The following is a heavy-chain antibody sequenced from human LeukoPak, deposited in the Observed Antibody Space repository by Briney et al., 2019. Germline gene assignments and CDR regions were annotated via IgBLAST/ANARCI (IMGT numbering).Heavy chain of an antibody. V-gene: IGHV3-30*02. D-gene: IGHD3-22*01. CDR2: IRYDGSNK. CDR1: GFTFSSYG. J-gene: IGHJ4*02. CDR3: ARDFGSSGYYYN. Sequence: PGGSLRLSCAASGFTFSSYGMHWVRQAPGKGLEWVAFIRYDGSNKYYADSVKGRFTISRDNSKNTLYLQMNSLRAEDTAVYYCARDFGSSGYYYNWGQGTLVTVSS.